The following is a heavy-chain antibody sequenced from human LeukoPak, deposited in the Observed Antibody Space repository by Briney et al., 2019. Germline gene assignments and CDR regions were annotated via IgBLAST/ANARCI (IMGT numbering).Heavy chain of an antibody. V-gene: IGHV4-59*01. D-gene: IGHD6-19*01. CDR1: GGSISTYY. CDR3: ARGTLYSGWSYYFDD. Sequence: PSETLSLTCTVSGGSISTYYWSWIRQPPGKGLEWIGFFYYSGSTNYNPSLKSRVTISVDTSKNQFSLKLSSVTAADTAMYYCARGTLYSGWSYYFDDWGQGNQVTVSS. CDR2: FYYSGST. J-gene: IGHJ4*02.